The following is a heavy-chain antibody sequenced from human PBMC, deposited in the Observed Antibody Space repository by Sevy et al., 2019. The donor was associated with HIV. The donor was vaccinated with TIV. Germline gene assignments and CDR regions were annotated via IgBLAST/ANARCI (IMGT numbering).Heavy chain of an antibody. CDR1: GGTFSSYA. V-gene: IGHV1-69*13. D-gene: IGHD2-8*02. CDR3: ASLGYCTGGVCYTDYYYYGMDV. CDR2: IIPIFGTA. J-gene: IGHJ6*02. Sequence: ASVNVSCKASGGTFSSYAISWVRQAPGQGLEWMGGIIPIFGTANYAQKFQGRVTITADESTSTAYMELGSLRSEDTAVYYCASLGYCTGGVCYTDYYYYGMDVWGQGTTVTVSS.